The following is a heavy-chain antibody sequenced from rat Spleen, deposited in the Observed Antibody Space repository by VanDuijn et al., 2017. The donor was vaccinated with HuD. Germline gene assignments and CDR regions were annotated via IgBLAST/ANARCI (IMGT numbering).Heavy chain of an antibody. J-gene: IGHJ4*01. V-gene: IGHV2S12*01. CDR1: GFSLTSYY. Sequence: QVQLKETGPGLVQPTQTLSITCTVSGFSLTSYYIQWVRQPPGKGLEWIAAISSGGSTYFNSVLKSRLSISRDTSKSQVFLKMNSLQTEYTATYYCARDRTIYYYDGTYYYGVMDVWCQGASVTVSS. CDR2: ISSGGST. D-gene: IGHD1-12*02. CDR3: ARDRTIYYYDGTYYYGVMDV.